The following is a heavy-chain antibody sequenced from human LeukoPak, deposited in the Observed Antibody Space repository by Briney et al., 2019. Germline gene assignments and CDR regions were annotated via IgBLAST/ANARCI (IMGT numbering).Heavy chain of an antibody. J-gene: IGHJ4*02. D-gene: IGHD3-16*01. CDR1: GFTFSSYS. CDR3: IRDLFDDYSLDY. V-gene: IGHV3-21*01. Sequence: GGSLRLSCAASGFTFSSYSMNWVRQAPGKGLEWVSSINSDSSLMYYAESVKGRFTISRDNARNSLYLQMSSLRVEDTAVYYCIRDLFDDYSLDYWGQGALVTVSS. CDR2: INSDSSLM.